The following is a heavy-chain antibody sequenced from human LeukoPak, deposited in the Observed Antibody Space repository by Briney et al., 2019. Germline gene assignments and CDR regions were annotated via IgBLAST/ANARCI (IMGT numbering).Heavy chain of an antibody. CDR3: ARSYSSSWYHNWFDP. CDR2: IYHGGST. V-gene: IGHV4-38-2*02. Sequence: PSETQSLTCTVSGYSISSGYFWGWIRQPPGKGLEWIGRIYHGGSTYYNPSLEGRVTMSEDTSKNQFSLKLSSVTAADTAVYYCARSYSSSWYHNWFDPWGQGTLVTVSS. CDR1: GYSISSGYF. D-gene: IGHD6-13*01. J-gene: IGHJ5*02.